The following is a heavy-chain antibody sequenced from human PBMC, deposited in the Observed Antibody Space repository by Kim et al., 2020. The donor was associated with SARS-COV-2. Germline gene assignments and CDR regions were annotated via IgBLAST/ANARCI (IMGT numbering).Heavy chain of an antibody. V-gene: IGHV3-74*01. J-gene: IGHJ4*02. CDR1: GFTFSSYW. D-gene: IGHD4-17*01. CDR3: ARVGIDYGENYFDY. CDR2: INSDGSST. Sequence: WGSLRLSCAASGFTFSSYWMHWVRQAPGKWLVWVSRINSDGSSTSYADSVKGRFTISRDNAKNTLYLQMNSLRAEDTAVYYCARVGIDYGENYFDYWGQG.